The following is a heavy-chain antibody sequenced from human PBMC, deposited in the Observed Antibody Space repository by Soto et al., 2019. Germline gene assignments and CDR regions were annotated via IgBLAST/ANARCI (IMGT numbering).Heavy chain of an antibody. D-gene: IGHD4-17*01. CDR2: IYHIGST. CDR1: CGSISSSNW. J-gene: IGHJ5*02. V-gene: IGHV4-4*02. CDR3: ARGSLYGDYEVYNWFDP. Sequence: PSETLSLTCAVSCGSISSSNWFSWVRHPPWKWLYWIGEIYHIGSTNYNPSLKSRVTISVDKSKNQFSLKLSSVTAADTAVYYCARGSLYGDYEVYNWFDPWGQGTLVTVSS.